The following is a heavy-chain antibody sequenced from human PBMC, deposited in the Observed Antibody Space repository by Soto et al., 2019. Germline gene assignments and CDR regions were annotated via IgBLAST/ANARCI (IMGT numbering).Heavy chain of an antibody. CDR3: ARDFYDFWSGSLLYYFDY. V-gene: IGHV4-4*07. CDR2: FYTSVST. D-gene: IGHD3-3*01. J-gene: IGHJ4*02. CDR1: GGSISSYY. Sequence: PSETLSLTCTVSGGSISSYYWSWIRQPAGKGLEWIGRFYTSVSTNYNPSLKSRVAMSVDTSKNQFSLKLSSVTAADTAVYYCARDFYDFWSGSLLYYFDYWGQGTLVTVSS.